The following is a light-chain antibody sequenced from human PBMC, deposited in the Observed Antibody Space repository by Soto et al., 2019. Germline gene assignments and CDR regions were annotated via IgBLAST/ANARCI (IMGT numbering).Light chain of an antibody. CDR3: RQYGSSPYT. V-gene: IGKV3-20*01. CDR1: QSVSSSY. Sequence: EIVLTQSPGTLSLSPGERATLSCRASQSVSSSYLAWYQQKPGQAPRLLIYGASSRATGIPDRFSGSGSGTDFTLTISRLEPEDFAVYYCRQYGSSPYTFGQGTKVDI. J-gene: IGKJ1*01. CDR2: GAS.